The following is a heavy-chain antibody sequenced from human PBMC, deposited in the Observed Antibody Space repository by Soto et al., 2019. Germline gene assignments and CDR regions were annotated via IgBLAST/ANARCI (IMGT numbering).Heavy chain of an antibody. D-gene: IGHD5-12*01. J-gene: IGHJ4*02. Sequence: QGLEWMGWINPNSGGTNYAQKFQGRVTMTRDTSISTAYMELSRLRSDDTAVYYCARVTGEWLRLPLGYWGQGTLVTVSS. V-gene: IGHV1-2*02. CDR2: INPNSGGT. CDR3: ARVTGEWLRLPLGY.